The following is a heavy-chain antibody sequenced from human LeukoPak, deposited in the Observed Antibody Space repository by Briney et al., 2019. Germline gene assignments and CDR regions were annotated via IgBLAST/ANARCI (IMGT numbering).Heavy chain of an antibody. CDR3: ARDSARSGYFDY. CDR2: IWYDGSNK. J-gene: IGHJ4*02. V-gene: IGHV3-33*08. CDR1: GFTFSSYS. Sequence: GGSLRLSCAASGFTFSSYSMNWVRQAPGKGLEWVAVIWYDGSNKYYADSVKGRFTISRDNSKNTLYLQMNSLRAEDTAVYYCARDSARSGYFDYWGQGTLVTVSS. D-gene: IGHD3-3*01.